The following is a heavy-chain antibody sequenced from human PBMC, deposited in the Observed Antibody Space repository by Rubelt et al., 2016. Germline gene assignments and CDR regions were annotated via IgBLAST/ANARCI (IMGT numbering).Heavy chain of an antibody. V-gene: IGHV3-48*03. CDR2: ISSSGSTI. J-gene: IGHJ4*02. CDR3: ARSDIVATITDY. Sequence: EVQLVESGGGLAQPGGSLRLSCAASGFTFSSYEMNWVRQAPGKGLEWVSYISSSGSTIYYADSVKGRFTISRDNAKSSLYLQMNGLRADDTAVYYWARSDIVATITDYWGQGTLVTVSS. CDR1: GFTFSSYE. D-gene: IGHD5-12*01.